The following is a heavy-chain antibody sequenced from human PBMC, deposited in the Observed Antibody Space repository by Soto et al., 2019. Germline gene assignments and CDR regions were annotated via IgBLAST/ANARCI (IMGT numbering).Heavy chain of an antibody. D-gene: IGHD3-22*01. Sequence: SETLSLTCTVSGGSISSYYWSWIRQPPGKGLEWIGYIYYSGSTNYNPSLKSRVTISVDTSKNQFSLKLSSVTAADTAVYYCARQASRYYDSSGTIDYWGQGTLVTVS. CDR1: GGSISSYY. V-gene: IGHV4-59*08. J-gene: IGHJ4*02. CDR3: ARQASRYYDSSGTIDY. CDR2: IYYSGST.